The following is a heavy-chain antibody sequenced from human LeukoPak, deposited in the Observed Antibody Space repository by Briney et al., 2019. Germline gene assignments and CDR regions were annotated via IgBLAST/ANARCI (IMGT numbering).Heavy chain of an antibody. J-gene: IGHJ4*02. V-gene: IGHV4-59*08. CDR2: IYYSGTT. CDR1: GGSISGYY. D-gene: IGHD3-16*02. Sequence: SETLSLTCSVSGGSISGYYWSWIRQPPGKGLEWIGYIYYSGTTIYNPSLKSRLTISLDTSKNQFSLNLSSVTAADTAVYYCARGGLFTVGSVIANAFDYWGQGIWVSVSS. CDR3: ARGGLFTVGSVIANAFDY.